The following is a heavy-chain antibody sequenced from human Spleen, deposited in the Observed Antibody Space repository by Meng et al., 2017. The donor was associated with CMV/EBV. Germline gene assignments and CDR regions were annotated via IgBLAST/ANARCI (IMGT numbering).Heavy chain of an antibody. CDR1: GGSISNSNW. CDR3: ARGGLVVPAGLKGVWFNP. CDR2: INHSGGT. J-gene: IGHJ5*02. D-gene: IGHD2-2*01. Sequence: SETLSLTCDVSGGSISNSNWWSWVRQPPGKGLEWIGEINHSGGTNYNPSLKSRVTISVDPSKNHFSLKLSSVTAADTAVYYCARGGLVVPAGLKGVWFNPWGQGTLVTVSS. V-gene: IGHV4-4*02.